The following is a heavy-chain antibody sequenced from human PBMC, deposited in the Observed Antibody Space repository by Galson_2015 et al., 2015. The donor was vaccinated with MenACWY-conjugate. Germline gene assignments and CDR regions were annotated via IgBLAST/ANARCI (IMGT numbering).Heavy chain of an antibody. V-gene: IGHV1-18*01. Sequence: SVKVSCKASGYTFTSYGFSWVRQAPGQGLEWMGWISAYNGNINYAQKFQGRVTMTTDTSTSTAYMELRSLRSDDTAVYYCARRSGWTNDAFDIWGQGTMVTVSS. CDR1: GYTFTSYG. CDR2: ISAYNGNI. J-gene: IGHJ3*02. CDR3: ARRSGWTNDAFDI. D-gene: IGHD6-19*01.